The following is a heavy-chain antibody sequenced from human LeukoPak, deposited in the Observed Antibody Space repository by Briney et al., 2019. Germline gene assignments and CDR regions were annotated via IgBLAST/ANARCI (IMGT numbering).Heavy chain of an antibody. Sequence: PSETLSLTCIVSGGSISSYYWSWIRQPPGKGLEWIGYIYYSGSTNHNPSLKSRVTISVDTSKNQFSLKLSSVTAADTAVYYCARNSGGLVPRQYYFDYWGQGTLVTVSS. D-gene: IGHD3-10*01. CDR3: ARNSGGLVPRQYYFDY. V-gene: IGHV4-59*01. J-gene: IGHJ4*02. CDR1: GGSISSYY. CDR2: IYYSGST.